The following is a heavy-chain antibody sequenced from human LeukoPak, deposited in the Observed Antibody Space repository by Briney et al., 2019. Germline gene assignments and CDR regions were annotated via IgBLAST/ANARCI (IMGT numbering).Heavy chain of an antibody. D-gene: IGHD2-8*02. CDR1: GFTLGDYY. CDR3: AREEGHTGGAFDI. Sequence: GGSLRLSCAASGFTLGDYYMTWIRLAPGKGLEWVSYFSNSRGTTAYYADSVKGRFTTSRDDAKNSLYLQMNSLGADDTAVYYCAREEGHTGGAFDIWGQGTMVTVSS. J-gene: IGHJ3*02. V-gene: IGHV3-11*01. CDR2: FSNSRGTTA.